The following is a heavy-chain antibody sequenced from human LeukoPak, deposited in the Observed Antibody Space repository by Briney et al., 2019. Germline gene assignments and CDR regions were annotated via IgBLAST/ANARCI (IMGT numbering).Heavy chain of an antibody. J-gene: IGHJ4*02. Sequence: PSETLSLTCAVYGGSFSGYYWSWIRQPPGKGLEWIGEINHSGSTNYNPSLKSRVTISVDTSKSQFSLKLSSMTAADTAVYYCASGAAAGVSLDYWGRGTLVTVSS. CDR2: INHSGST. CDR1: GGSFSGYY. D-gene: IGHD6-13*01. CDR3: ASGAAAGVSLDY. V-gene: IGHV4-34*01.